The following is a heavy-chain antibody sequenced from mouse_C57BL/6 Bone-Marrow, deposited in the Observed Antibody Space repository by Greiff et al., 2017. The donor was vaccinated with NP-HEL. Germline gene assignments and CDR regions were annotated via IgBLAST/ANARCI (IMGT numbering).Heavy chain of an antibody. D-gene: IGHD1-1*01. Sequence: EVQRVESGPELVKPGASVKISCKASGYSFTDYNMNWVKQSNGKSLEWIGVINPNYGTTSYNQKFKGKATLTVDQSSSTAYMQLNSLTSEDSAVYYCARGRYYGSSYDAMDYWGQGTSVTVSS. V-gene: IGHV1-39*01. CDR3: ARGRYYGSSYDAMDY. CDR2: INPNYGTT. CDR1: GYSFTDYN. J-gene: IGHJ4*01.